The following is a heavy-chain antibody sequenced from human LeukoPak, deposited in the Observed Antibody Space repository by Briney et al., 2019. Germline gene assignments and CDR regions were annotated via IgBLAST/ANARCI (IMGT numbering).Heavy chain of an antibody. CDR3: ARDLTGTYYDFWSGYLGRFDP. CDR1: GYTFTSYG. V-gene: IGHV1-18*01. Sequence: ASVKVSCKASGYTFTSYGISWVRQALGQGLEWMGWISAYNGNTNYAQKLQGRVTMTTDTSTSTAYMELRSLRSDDTAVYYCARDLTGTYYDFWSGYLGRFDPWGQGTLVTVSS. D-gene: IGHD3-3*01. CDR2: ISAYNGNT. J-gene: IGHJ5*02.